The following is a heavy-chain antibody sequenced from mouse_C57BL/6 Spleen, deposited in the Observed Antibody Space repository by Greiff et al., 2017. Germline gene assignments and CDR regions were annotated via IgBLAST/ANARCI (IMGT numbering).Heavy chain of an antibody. CDR3: ARSAVVATRDYFDY. D-gene: IGHD1-1*01. Sequence: DVQLQESGPELVKPGASVKISCKASGYSFTGYYMNWVKQSPEKSLEWIGEINPSTGGTTYNQKFKAKATLTVDKSSSTAYMQLKSLTSEDSAVYYCARSAVVATRDYFDYWGQGTTLTVSS. CDR1: GYSFTGYY. V-gene: IGHV1-42*01. J-gene: IGHJ2*01. CDR2: INPSTGGT.